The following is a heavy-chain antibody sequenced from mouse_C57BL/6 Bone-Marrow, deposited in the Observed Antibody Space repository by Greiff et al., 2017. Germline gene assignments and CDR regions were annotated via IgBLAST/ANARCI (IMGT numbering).Heavy chain of an antibody. CDR3: TRRSFAY. J-gene: IGHJ3*01. CDR2: IWSGGST. Sequence: QVQLQQSGPGLVQPSQSLSITCTVSGFSLTSYGVHWVRQSPGKGLEWLGVIWSGGSTDYNAAFISRLSISKDNSKSQVFFKMNRLQADDTAIYYCTRRSFAYWGQGTLVTVSA. V-gene: IGHV2-2*01. CDR1: GFSLTSYG.